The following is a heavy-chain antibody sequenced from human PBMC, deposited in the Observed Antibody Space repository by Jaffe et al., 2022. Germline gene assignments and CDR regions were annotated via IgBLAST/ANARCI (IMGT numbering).Heavy chain of an antibody. CDR2: INPNSGGT. V-gene: IGHV1-2*06. J-gene: IGHJ4*02. D-gene: IGHD4-17*01. Sequence: QVQLVQSGAEVKKPGASVKVSCKASGYTFTGYYMHWVRQAPGQGLEWMGRINPNSGGTNYAQKFQGRVTMTRDTSISTAYMELSRLRSDDTAVYYCARELMTTVTTGYYFDYWGQGTLVTVSS. CDR1: GYTFTGYY. CDR3: ARELMTTVTTGYYFDY.